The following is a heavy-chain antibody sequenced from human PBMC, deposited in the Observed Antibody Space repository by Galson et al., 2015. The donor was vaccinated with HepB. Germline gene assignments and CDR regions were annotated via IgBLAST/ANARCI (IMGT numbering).Heavy chain of an antibody. CDR2: FDPEDGET. CDR3: ARGGTPYYDYVWGSYCHHVFDY. Sequence: SVKVSCKVSGYTLTELSMHWVRQAPGKGLEWMGGFDPEDGETIYAQKFQGRVTMTRNTSISTAYMELSSLRSEDTAVYCCARGGTPYYDYVWGSYCHHVFDYWGQGTLVTVSS. J-gene: IGHJ4*02. D-gene: IGHD3-16*01. CDR1: GYTLTELS. V-gene: IGHV1-24*01.